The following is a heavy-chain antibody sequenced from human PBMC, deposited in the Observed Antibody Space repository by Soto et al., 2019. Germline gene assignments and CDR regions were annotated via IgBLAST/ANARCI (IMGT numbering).Heavy chain of an antibody. CDR1: GGSINSGGYY. J-gene: IGHJ6*02. CDR2: IYYSGIT. CDR3: ARTALNPRYYYGMDV. Sequence: QVQLQESGPGQVKSSQTLSLSRTVSGGSINSGGYYWPWIRQHPGKDLEWIGNIYYSGITYYNPSLKNRVTISVDTSKNQFSLKLSSVTAADTAVYYCARTALNPRYYYGMDVWGQGTTVTVSS. V-gene: IGHV4-31*03. D-gene: IGHD2-21*02.